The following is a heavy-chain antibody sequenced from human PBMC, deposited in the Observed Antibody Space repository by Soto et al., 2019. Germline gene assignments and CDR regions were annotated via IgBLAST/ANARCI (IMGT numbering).Heavy chain of an antibody. CDR3: ARASSGYGFDAFDI. J-gene: IGHJ3*02. V-gene: IGHV1-8*01. CDR1: GYTFTSYN. CDR2: MNPNSGNA. D-gene: IGHD5-12*01. Sequence: ASVKVSCKASGYTFTSYNVNWVRQATGQGLEWLGWMNPNSGNAGYAQNFQGRVTLTRNPSIGTAYMEMTSLRSDDTAVYYCARASSGYGFDAFDIWGQGTXVTVSS.